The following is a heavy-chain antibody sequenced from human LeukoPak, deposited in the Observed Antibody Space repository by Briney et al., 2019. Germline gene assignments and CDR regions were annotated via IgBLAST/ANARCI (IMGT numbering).Heavy chain of an antibody. CDR2: IQPGGST. Sequence: SETLSLTCTVSGGSMSGHSWSWIRQPPGKGLEWIGFIQPGGSTNYNPSLKSRVTMSVDTSKNQFSLKLSSVTAADTAVYYCARYSGGDCSSTSCYLRYWGQGTLVTVSS. CDR3: ARYSGGDCSSTSCYLRY. D-gene: IGHD2-2*01. J-gene: IGHJ4*02. V-gene: IGHV4-4*09. CDR1: GGSMSGHS.